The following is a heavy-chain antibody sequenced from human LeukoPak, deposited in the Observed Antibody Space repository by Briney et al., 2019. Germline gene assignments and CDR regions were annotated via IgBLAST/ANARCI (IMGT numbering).Heavy chain of an antibody. D-gene: IGHD3-16*01. CDR2: LYPGDSDT. J-gene: IGHJ4*02. CDR3: ARHAPVGLTIGGIIDS. V-gene: IGHV5-51*01. Sequence: GESLKISCKGSGYSFSTYWIGWERQMPGKGLEWMGMLYPGDSDTRYSPSFQGQVTMSADKSINTAYLQWSSLRASDTAMYYCARHAPVGLTIGGIIDSWGQGTLVTVST. CDR1: GYSFSTYW.